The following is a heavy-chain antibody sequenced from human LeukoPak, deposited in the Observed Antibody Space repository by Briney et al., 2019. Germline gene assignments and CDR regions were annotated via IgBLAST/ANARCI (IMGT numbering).Heavy chain of an antibody. J-gene: IGHJ4*02. V-gene: IGHV1-2*02. CDR1: GYTFTGCY. CDR3: ARGRGWDSSGYYYVY. D-gene: IGHD3-22*01. Sequence: ASVKVSCKASGYTFTGCYMHWVRQAPGQGLEWMGWINPNSGGTNYAQKFQGRVTMTRDTSISTAYMELSRLRSDDTAVYYCARGRGWDSSGYYYVYWGQGTLVTVSS. CDR2: INPNSGGT.